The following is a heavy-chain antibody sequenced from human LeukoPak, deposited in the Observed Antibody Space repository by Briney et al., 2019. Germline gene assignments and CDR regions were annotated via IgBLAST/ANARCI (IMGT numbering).Heavy chain of an antibody. J-gene: IGHJ4*02. Sequence: SETLSLTCTVSGGSISSYYWSWIRQPPGKGLEWIGYIYYGGSTNYNPSLKNRATISVDTSKNQFSLKVGSVTGADTAVYFCAREPGGWSPGNYWGRGTLVTVSS. CDR1: GGSISSYY. CDR2: IYYGGST. V-gene: IGHV4-59*01. CDR3: AREPGGWSPGNY. D-gene: IGHD6-19*01.